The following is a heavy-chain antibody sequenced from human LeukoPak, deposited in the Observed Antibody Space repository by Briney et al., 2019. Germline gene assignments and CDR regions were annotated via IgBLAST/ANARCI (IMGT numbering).Heavy chain of an antibody. Sequence: ASVKVSCKASGYTFTDYYIHWMRQAPGQGLEWMGWINPKRGVTTYAQKFQGRVTMTRDTSITTAYMELTRLRSDDATIYYCARERNYGDYGNAFDVWGQGTKVTVSS. D-gene: IGHD4-17*01. J-gene: IGHJ3*01. CDR1: GYTFTDYY. CDR2: INPKRGVT. V-gene: IGHV1-2*02. CDR3: ARERNYGDYGNAFDV.